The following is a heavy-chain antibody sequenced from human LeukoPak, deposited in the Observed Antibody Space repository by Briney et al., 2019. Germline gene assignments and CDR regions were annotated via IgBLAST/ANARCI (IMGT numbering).Heavy chain of an antibody. J-gene: IGHJ5*02. CDR3: ARDSGTTGEVKFDP. CDR2: IYHSGST. CDR1: GYSISSGYY. V-gene: IGHV4-38-2*02. Sequence: SETLSLTCTVSGYSISSGYYWGWIRQPPGKGLEWIGSIYHSGSTYYNPSLKSRVTISVDTSKNQFSLKLSSVTAADTAVYYCARDSGTTGEVKFDPWGQGTLVTVSA. D-gene: IGHD3-10*01.